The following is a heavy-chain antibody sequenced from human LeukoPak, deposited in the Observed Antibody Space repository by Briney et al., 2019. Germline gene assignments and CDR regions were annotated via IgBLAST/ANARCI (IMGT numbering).Heavy chain of an antibody. CDR2: IIPISGTA. CDR1: GGTFSSYA. J-gene: IGHJ4*02. D-gene: IGHD2-15*01. V-gene: IGHV1-69*05. CDR3: ARDRLYCSGGSCYLDY. Sequence: ASVKVSCKASGGTFSSYAISWVLQAPGQGLEWMGRIIPISGTANYAQKFQGRVTITTDESTSTAYMELSSLRSEDTAVYYCARDRLYCSGGSCYLDYWGQGTLVTVSS.